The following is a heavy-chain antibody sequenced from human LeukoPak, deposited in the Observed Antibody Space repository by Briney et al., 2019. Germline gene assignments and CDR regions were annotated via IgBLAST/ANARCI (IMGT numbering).Heavy chain of an antibody. CDR1: GYTFTHHS. CDR2: INPNSGGT. Sequence: ASVKVSCKVSGYTFTHHSITWVRQAPGQGLEWMGWINPNSGGTNYAQKFQGRVTMTGDTSISTAYMELSRLSSDDTAIYYCAGRPDTAIVPIFDYWGQGTLVTVSS. J-gene: IGHJ4*02. V-gene: IGHV1-2*02. D-gene: IGHD5-18*01. CDR3: AGRPDTAIVPIFDY.